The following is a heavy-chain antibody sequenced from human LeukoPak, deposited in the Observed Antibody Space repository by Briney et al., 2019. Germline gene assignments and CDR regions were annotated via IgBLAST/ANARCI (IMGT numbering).Heavy chain of an antibody. CDR1: GGSISSSSHY. Sequence: SETLSLTCTVSGGSISSSSHYWGWIRQPPGKGLEWIGSIYYSGSTYYNPSLESRVTISVDTSKNQFSLKVSSVTAADTAVYYCARRGASSSEEYWGQGTLVIVSS. CDR2: IYYSGST. J-gene: IGHJ4*02. D-gene: IGHD6-6*01. CDR3: ARRGASSSEEY. V-gene: IGHV4-39*01.